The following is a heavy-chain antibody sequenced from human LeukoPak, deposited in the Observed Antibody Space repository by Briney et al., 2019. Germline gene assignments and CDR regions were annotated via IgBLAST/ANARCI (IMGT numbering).Heavy chain of an antibody. Sequence: GGSLRLSCAASGFTFSNYWMSWVRQAPGKGLEWVANINQDGSDKYYVDSVKGRFTISRDNAKNSLYLQVNSLRAEDTAVYYCALYCSGGSCHDAFDIWGQGTMVTVSS. CDR3: ALYCSGGSCHDAFDI. V-gene: IGHV3-7*03. CDR1: GFTFSNYW. CDR2: INQDGSDK. J-gene: IGHJ3*02. D-gene: IGHD2-15*01.